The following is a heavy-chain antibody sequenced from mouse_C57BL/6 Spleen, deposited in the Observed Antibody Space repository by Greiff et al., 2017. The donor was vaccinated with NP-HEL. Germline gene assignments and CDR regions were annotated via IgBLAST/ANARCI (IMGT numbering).Heavy chain of an antibody. CDR3: ARRGDAMDY. Sequence: DVMLVESGGGLVQPGGSLKLSCAASGFTFSDYGMAWVRQAPRKGPEWVAFISNLAYSIYYADTVTGRFTISRENAKNTLYLEMSSLRSEDTAMYYCARRGDAMDYWGQGTSVTVSS. CDR1: GFTFSDYG. V-gene: IGHV5-15*04. J-gene: IGHJ4*01. CDR2: ISNLAYSI.